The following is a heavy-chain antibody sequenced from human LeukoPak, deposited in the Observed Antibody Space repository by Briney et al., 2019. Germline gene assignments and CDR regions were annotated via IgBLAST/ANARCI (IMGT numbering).Heavy chain of an antibody. D-gene: IGHD6-13*01. Sequence: SETLSLTCTVSGGSISSSSYYWGWIRQPPGKGLKWIGSIYYSGSTYYNPSLKSRVTISVDTSKNQFSLKLSSVTAADTAVYYCAIRSSWYLIDDYWGQGTLVTVSS. V-gene: IGHV4-39*01. J-gene: IGHJ4*02. CDR1: GGSISSSSYY. CDR2: IYYSGST. CDR3: AIRSSWYLIDDY.